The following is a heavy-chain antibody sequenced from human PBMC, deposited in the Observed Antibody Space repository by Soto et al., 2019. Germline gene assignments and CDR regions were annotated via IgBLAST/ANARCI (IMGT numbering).Heavy chain of an antibody. D-gene: IGHD5-12*01. J-gene: IGHJ4*02. CDR2: ISSSSSYI. CDR1: GFTFSSYS. V-gene: IGHV3-21*01. CDR3: ARDNIVATNFHFPFDY. Sequence: GGSLRLSCAASGFTFSSYSMNWVRQAPGKGLEWVSSISSSSSYIYYADSVKGRFTISRDNAKNSLYLQMNSLRAEDTAVYYCARDNIVATNFHFPFDYWGQGTLVTVSS.